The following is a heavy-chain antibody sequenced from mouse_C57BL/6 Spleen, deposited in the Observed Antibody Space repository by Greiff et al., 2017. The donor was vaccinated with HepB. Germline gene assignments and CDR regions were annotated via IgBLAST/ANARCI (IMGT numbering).Heavy chain of an antibody. CDR1: GYSITSGYD. D-gene: IGHD2-5*01. CDR2: ISYSGST. CDR3: ARGGYSNYFDY. J-gene: IGHJ2*01. Sequence: EVKLVESGPGMVKPSQSLSLTCTVTGYSITSGYDWHWIRHFPGNKLEWMGYISYSGSTNYNPSLKSRISITHDTSKNHFFLKLNSVTTEDTATYYCARGGYSNYFDYWGQGTTLTVSS. V-gene: IGHV3-1*01.